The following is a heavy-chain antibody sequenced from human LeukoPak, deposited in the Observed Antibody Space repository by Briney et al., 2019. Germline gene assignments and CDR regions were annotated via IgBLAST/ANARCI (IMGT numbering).Heavy chain of an antibody. D-gene: IGHD3-10*02. CDR1: GFTFSAYA. CDR3: ARDLHYYVAMGV. Sequence: GGSLRLSCEASGFTFSAYAMTWVRQAPGQGLEWVSSIGSDNKPHYSESVKGRFAISRDNSKSMLFLRLNSLRAEDTALYYCARDLHYYVAMGVWGQGTTVTVSS. J-gene: IGHJ6*02. V-gene: IGHV3-23*01. CDR2: IGSDNKP.